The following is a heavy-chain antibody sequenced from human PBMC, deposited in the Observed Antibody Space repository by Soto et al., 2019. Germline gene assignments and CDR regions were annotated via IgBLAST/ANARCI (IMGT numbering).Heavy chain of an antibody. CDR3: ARDTFAAVAPSYYFDY. D-gene: IGHD6-19*01. CDR2: INPNSGGT. Sequence: QVQLVQSGAEVKKPGASVKVSCKASGYTFTDYYMHWVRQAPGQGLEWIGWINPNSGGTNYAQKVQGWVTMTRDTSISTAYMELSRLRSDDTAVYYCARDTFAAVAPSYYFDYWGQGTLVTVSS. J-gene: IGHJ4*02. CDR1: GYTFTDYY. V-gene: IGHV1-2*04.